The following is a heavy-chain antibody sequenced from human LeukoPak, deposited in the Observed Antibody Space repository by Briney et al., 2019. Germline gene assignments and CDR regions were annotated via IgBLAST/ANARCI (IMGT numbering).Heavy chain of an antibody. D-gene: IGHD3-10*01. CDR2: IYYSGST. Sequence: SETLSLTCTVSGGSIGSYYWSWIRQPPGKGLEWIGYIYYSGSTNYNPSLKSRVTISVDTSKNQFSLKLRSVTAADTAVYYCARDMVRGVIGRFDPWGQGTLVTVSS. CDR3: ARDMVRGVIGRFDP. J-gene: IGHJ5*02. V-gene: IGHV4-59*01. CDR1: GGSIGSYY.